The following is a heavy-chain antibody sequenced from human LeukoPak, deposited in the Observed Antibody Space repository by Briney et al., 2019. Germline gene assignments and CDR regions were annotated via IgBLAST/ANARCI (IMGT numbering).Heavy chain of an antibody. V-gene: IGHV4-59*08. CDR3: ARHSDYGTMGRGVKHRYYFDY. Sequence: HSETLSLTSTVSAGSISGFFWSCIRHHPAERLEWGVYIYYPGSTIYNPSLKSRVTISVDTSKNQYSLKLTSVTAADTAVYYGARHSDYGTMGRGVKHRYYFDYWGQGTLVSVSP. J-gene: IGHJ4*02. CDR1: AGSISGFF. D-gene: IGHD3-10*01. CDR2: IYYPGST.